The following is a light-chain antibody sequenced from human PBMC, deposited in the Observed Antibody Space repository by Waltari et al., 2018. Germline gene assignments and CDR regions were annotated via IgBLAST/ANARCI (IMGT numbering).Light chain of an antibody. J-gene: IGKJ4*01. CDR1: QSVSTW. V-gene: IGKV1-5*03. CDR3: QQYNSYPLT. CDR2: AAS. Sequence: DIQMTQSPSTLSAFVGDRVTITCRASQSVSTWLAWYQQKPGKAPKLLIYAASSSASWVPSRFSGSGSGTEFTLTISSLQPDDFAAYYCQQYNSYPLTFGGGTKVEIK.